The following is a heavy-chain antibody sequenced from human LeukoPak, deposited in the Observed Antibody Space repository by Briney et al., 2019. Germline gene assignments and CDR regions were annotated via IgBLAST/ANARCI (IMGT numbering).Heavy chain of an antibody. CDR2: ISYDESNK. CDR3: ASQPTTRWGY. CDR1: GFTFSSYW. D-gene: IGHD1-1*01. V-gene: IGHV3-30*03. J-gene: IGHJ4*02. Sequence: QPGGSLRLSCAASGFTFSSYWMHWVRQAPGKGLEWVAVISYDESNKYYADSVRGRFTISRDNSKNTLYLQMNSLRAEDTAVYYCASQPTTRWGYWGQGTLVTVSS.